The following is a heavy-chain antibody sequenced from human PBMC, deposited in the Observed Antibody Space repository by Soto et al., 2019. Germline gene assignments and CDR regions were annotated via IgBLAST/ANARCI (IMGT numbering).Heavy chain of an antibody. CDR1: GFTFSNYA. J-gene: IGHJ6*02. CDR3: AKGKVGGMDV. CDR2: ISGGGGST. D-gene: IGHD2-2*01. V-gene: IGHV3-23*01. Sequence: EVQLLESGGDLVQPGGSLRLSCAASGFTFSNYAMSWVRQAPGKGLEWVSAISGGGGSTYYADSVKGRFTISSDNSKNTLYLQMNSLRADDTAVYYCAKGKVGGMDVWGQGTTVTVSS.